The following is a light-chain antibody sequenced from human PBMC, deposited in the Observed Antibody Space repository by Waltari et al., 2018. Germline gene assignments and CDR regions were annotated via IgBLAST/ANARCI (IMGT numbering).Light chain of an antibody. V-gene: IGLV2-14*03. Sequence: QSALTQPASVSGSPGQSITISCPGTRSDVGGYNYFSWYQQHPGKAPKLIIFDVSNRPSGVSSRFSGSKSGNTASLTISGLQAQDEADYYCSSYISSDTLELFGGGTSLTVL. CDR1: RSDVGGYNY. J-gene: IGLJ2*01. CDR3: SSYISSDTLEL. CDR2: DVS.